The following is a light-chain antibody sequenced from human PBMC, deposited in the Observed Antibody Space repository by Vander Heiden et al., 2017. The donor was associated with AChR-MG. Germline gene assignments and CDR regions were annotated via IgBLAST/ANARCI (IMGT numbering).Light chain of an antibody. CDR3: QQDGSSRLT. J-gene: IGKJ4*01. V-gene: IGKV3-20*01. Sequence: EFVLTQSPGTLSLSPGARATLSCRASQSVSSSYLAWYQQKPCQAPRLLIYGASSRATGIPDRFSGSGSGTDFTLTISRLEPEDFAVYYCQQDGSSRLTFGGGTKVEIK. CDR1: QSVSSSY. CDR2: GAS.